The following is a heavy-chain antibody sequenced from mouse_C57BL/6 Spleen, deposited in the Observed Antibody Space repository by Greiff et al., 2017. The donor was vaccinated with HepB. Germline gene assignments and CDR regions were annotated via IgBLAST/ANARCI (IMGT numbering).Heavy chain of an antibody. CDR1: GYTFTSYW. CDR2: IDPSDSYT. CDR3: AISYYSSLYYFDY. V-gene: IGHV1-69*01. D-gene: IGHD2-12*01. Sequence: VKLQQPGAELVMPGASVKLSCKASGYTFTSYWMHWVKQRPGQGLEWIGEIDPSDSYTNYNQKFKGKSTLTVDKSSSTAYMQLSSLTSEDSAVYYCAISYYSSLYYFDYWGQGTTLTVSS. J-gene: IGHJ2*01.